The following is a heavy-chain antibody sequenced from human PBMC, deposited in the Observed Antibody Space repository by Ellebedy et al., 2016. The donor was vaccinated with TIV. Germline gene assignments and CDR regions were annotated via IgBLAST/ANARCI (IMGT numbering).Heavy chain of an antibody. Sequence: GESLKISXAASGFSFSDYYMSWIRQAPGKGLEWVSYISSSAATIYDADSVKGRFTISRDNAKNSLYLQMNSLRVEDTAVYYCASGVGDFDYWGQGTLVTVSS. D-gene: IGHD3-10*01. V-gene: IGHV3-11*01. J-gene: IGHJ4*02. CDR3: ASGVGDFDY. CDR1: GFSFSDYY. CDR2: ISSSAATI.